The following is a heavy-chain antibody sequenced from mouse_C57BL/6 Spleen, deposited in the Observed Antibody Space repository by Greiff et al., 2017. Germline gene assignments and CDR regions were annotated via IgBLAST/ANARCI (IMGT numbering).Heavy chain of an antibody. CDR2: IDPSDSYT. Sequence: QVQLQQPGAELVMPGASVKLSCKASGYTFTSYWMHWVKQRLGQGLEWIGEIDPSDSYTNYNQKFKGKSTLTVDKSSSTAYMQLSSLTSEDSAVYYCAREAWFAYWGQGTLVTVSA. V-gene: IGHV1-69*01. J-gene: IGHJ3*01. CDR1: GYTFTSYW. CDR3: AREAWFAY.